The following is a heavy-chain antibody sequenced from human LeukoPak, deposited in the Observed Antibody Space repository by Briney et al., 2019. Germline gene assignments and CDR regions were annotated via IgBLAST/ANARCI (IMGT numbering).Heavy chain of an antibody. V-gene: IGHV3-9*01. Sequence: PGGSLRLSCAASGFTFDDYAMHWVRQAPGKGLEWVSGISWNSGSIGYADSVKGRFTISRDNAKNSLYLQMNSLRAEDTALYYCAKGYGSGSPQFYYFDYWGQGTLVTVSS. CDR2: ISWNSGSI. D-gene: IGHD3-10*01. CDR1: GFTFDDYA. CDR3: AKGYGSGSPQFYYFDY. J-gene: IGHJ4*02.